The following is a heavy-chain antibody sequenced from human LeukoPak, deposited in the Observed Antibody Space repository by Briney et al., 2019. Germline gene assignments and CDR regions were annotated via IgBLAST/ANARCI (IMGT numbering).Heavy chain of an antibody. CDR3: ARHFLDCSSTSCHRPYYYYMDV. D-gene: IGHD2-2*01. CDR1: GASISSYY. CDR2: IYTSGST. J-gene: IGHJ6*03. Sequence: SETLSLTCTVSGASISSYYWTWIRQPAGKGLEWIGRIYTSGSTNYNPSLKSRVTISVDTSKNQFSLKLSSVTAADTAVYYCARHFLDCSSTSCHRPYYYYMDVWGKGTTVTVSS. V-gene: IGHV4-4*07.